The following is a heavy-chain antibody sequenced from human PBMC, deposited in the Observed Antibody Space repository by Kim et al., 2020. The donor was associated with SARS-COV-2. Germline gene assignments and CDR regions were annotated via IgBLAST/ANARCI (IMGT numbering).Heavy chain of an antibody. D-gene: IGHD4-17*01. CDR2: TYYRSKWYY. Sequence: SQTLSLTCAISGDSVSSDSAAWSWIRQSPSRGLEWLGRTYYRSKWYYDYAVSVKSRITINPDTSKNQFSLQLNSVTPEDTAVYYCTRDRFGLRGDFDYWGQATLVTVSS. V-gene: IGHV6-1*01. CDR1: GDSVSSDSAA. J-gene: IGHJ4*02. CDR3: TRDRFGLRGDFDY.